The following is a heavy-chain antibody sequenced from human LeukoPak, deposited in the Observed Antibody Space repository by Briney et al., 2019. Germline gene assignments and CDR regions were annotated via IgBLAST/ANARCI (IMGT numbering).Heavy chain of an antibody. V-gene: IGHV3-66*01. D-gene: IGHD5-12*01. CDR1: GFTFSRYS. CDR2: IYSGGSA. Sequence: GGSLRLSCAASGFTFSRYSMNWVRQAPGKGLEWVSVIYSGGSAYYADSVKGRFSISRDKSKNTLYLQMNSLRAEDTAVYYCAIRKSGNAIDYWGQGTLGTVSS. CDR3: AIRKSGNAIDY. J-gene: IGHJ4*02.